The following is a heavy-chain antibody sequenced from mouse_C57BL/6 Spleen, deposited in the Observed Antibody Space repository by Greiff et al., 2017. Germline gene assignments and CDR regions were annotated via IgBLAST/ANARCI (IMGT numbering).Heavy chain of an antibody. CDR1: GFNITDYY. Sequence: VQLKQSGAELVRPGASVKLSCTASGFNITDYYMHWVKQRPEQGLEWIGRIDPEDGDTEYAPKFQGKATMTADTSSNTAYLQLSSLTSEDTAVYYCTTDGYEVHAMDYWGQGTSVTVSS. CDR2: IDPEDGDT. V-gene: IGHV14-1*01. J-gene: IGHJ4*01. CDR3: TTDGYEVHAMDY. D-gene: IGHD2-2*01.